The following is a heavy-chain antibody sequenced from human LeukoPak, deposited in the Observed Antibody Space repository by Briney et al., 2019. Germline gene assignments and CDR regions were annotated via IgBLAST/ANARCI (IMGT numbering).Heavy chain of an antibody. CDR2: INPNSGGT. Sequence: ASVKVSCKASGYTFTGYCMHWVRPAPGQGLEGMGWINPNSGGTNYAQKFQGWVTMTRDTSISTAYTELSRLRSDDTAVYYCARAGKYSSSWYVDYWGQGTLVTVSS. CDR3: ARAGKYSSSWYVDY. CDR1: GYTFTGYC. D-gene: IGHD6-13*01. J-gene: IGHJ4*02. V-gene: IGHV1-2*04.